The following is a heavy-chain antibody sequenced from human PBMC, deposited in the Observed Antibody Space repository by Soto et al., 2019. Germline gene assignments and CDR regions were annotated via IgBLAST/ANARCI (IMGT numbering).Heavy chain of an antibody. CDR2: MSSRSLTI. V-gene: IGHV3-48*02. Sequence: EVQLVESGGGLVQPGGSLRVSCAASGFTFSTYSMNWVPQAPGKGLEWVSYMSSRSLTIYYTDSVKGRFTISRDNAKNSLYLQMNSLRDEDTAVYYCARGGSSSDNGMDVWGQGTTVTVSS. CDR3: ARGGSSSDNGMDV. D-gene: IGHD6-6*01. J-gene: IGHJ6*02. CDR1: GFTFSTYS.